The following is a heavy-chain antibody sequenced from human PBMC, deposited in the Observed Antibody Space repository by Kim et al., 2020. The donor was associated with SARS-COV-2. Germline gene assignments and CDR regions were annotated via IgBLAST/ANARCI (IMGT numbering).Heavy chain of an antibody. D-gene: IGHD5-18*01. CDR3: ARVRRGNTAMDY. J-gene: IGHJ4*02. Sequence: KYSPKIQGRGTITRDTSASTAYMELSSLRSEDTAVYYCARVRRGNTAMDYWGQGTLVTVSS. V-gene: IGHV1-3*01.